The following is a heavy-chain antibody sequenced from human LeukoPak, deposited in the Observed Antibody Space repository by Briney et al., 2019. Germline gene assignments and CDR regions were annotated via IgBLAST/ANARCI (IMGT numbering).Heavy chain of an antibody. V-gene: IGHV1-8*03. D-gene: IGHD5-12*01. CDR1: GYTFTSYD. J-gene: IGHJ5*02. Sequence: ASVKVSCKASGYTFTSYDINWVRQATGQGLEWMGGMNPNSGNTGYAQKFQGRVTITRNTSISTAYMELSSLRSEDTAVYYCARVAWIGVRWFDPWGQGTLVTVSS. CDR3: ARVAWIGVRWFDP. CDR2: MNPNSGNT.